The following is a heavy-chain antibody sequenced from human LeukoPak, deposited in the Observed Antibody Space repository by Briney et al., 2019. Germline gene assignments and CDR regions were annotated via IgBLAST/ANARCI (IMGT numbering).Heavy chain of an antibody. J-gene: IGHJ4*02. V-gene: IGHV3-74*01. CDR3: ARAQVGTPTDC. Sequence: GGSLRLSCAASGFTLSSYTMYWVRQASGRGLVWVARFTSDGNSMTYADFVKGRFTVSRDIAKNTLYLQMNSLRAEDTAVYYCARAQVGTPTDCWGQGTLVTVSS. CDR2: FTSDGNSM. D-gene: IGHD1-26*01. CDR1: GFTLSSYT.